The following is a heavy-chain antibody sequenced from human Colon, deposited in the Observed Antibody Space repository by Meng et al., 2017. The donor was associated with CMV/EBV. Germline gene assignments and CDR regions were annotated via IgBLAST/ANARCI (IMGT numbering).Heavy chain of an antibody. CDR3: AKDLGNILRGHWGAFDH. CDR1: TFSSYG. V-gene: IGHV3-30*18. CDR2: ISSDEYEK. Sequence: TFSSYGMSWVRQGPGKGLEWVEVISSDEYEKYYVESVKGRFTISRDNSKNMLYLQMNSLRTEDTAVYYCAKDLGNILRGHWGAFDHWGQGTLVTVSS. D-gene: IGHD3-9*01. J-gene: IGHJ4*02.